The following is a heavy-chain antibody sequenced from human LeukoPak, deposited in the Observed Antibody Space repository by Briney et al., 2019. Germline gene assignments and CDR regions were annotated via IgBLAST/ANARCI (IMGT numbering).Heavy chain of an antibody. Sequence: GESLKISFKGSGYSFTSYWIGWVRQVPGKGLEWMGIIYPGDSDTRYSPSFQGQVTISADKSISTAYLQWSSLKASDTAMYYCARRSTISARLFDSWGQGTLVTVSS. CDR1: GYSFTSYW. CDR2: IYPGDSDT. V-gene: IGHV5-51*01. D-gene: IGHD6-6*01. J-gene: IGHJ4*02. CDR3: ARRSTISARLFDS.